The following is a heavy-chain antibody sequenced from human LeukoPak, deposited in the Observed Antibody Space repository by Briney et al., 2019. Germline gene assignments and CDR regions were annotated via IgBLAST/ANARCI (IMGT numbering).Heavy chain of an antibody. V-gene: IGHV4-59*01. J-gene: IGHJ4*02. Sequence: SETLSLTCTVSGGSISSYYWSWIRQPPGKGLEWIGYIYYSGSTNYNPSLKSRVTISVDTSKNQFSLKLSSVTAADTAVYYCARVAPGATSSFDYWGQGTLVTVSS. D-gene: IGHD5-12*01. CDR2: IYYSGST. CDR3: ARVAPGATSSFDY. CDR1: GGSISSYY.